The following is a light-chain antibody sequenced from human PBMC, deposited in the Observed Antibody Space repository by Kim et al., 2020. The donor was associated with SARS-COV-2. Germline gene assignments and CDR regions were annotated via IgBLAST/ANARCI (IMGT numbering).Light chain of an antibody. CDR3: QKYKSAPLT. J-gene: IGKJ4*01. V-gene: IGKV1-27*01. Sequence: ASVGDSVTITCRASQDISNYLAWYQQRPGKVPQLLVYAASTLQSGVPSRFSGIGSGTDFTLTINNLQPEDIATYYCQKYKSAPLTFGGGTKVDIK. CDR1: QDISNY. CDR2: AAS.